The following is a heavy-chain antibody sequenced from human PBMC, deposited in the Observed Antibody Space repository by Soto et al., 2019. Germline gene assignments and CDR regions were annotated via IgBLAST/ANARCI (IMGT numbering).Heavy chain of an antibody. CDR1: GFTFSSYG. V-gene: IGHV3-33*01. CDR3: ARGSSGFYYYYGMDV. D-gene: IGHD6-19*01. CDR2: IWYDGSNK. Sequence: PGGSLRLSCAASGFTFSSYGMHWVRQAPGKGLEWVAVIWYDGSNKFYADSVKGRFTISRDNSKNTLYLQMNSLRAEYTAVYYCARGSSGFYYYYGMDVWGQGTTVTVSS. J-gene: IGHJ6*02.